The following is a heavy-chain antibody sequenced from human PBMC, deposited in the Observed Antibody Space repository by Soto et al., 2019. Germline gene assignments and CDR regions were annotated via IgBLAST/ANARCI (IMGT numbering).Heavy chain of an antibody. J-gene: IGHJ3*02. CDR1: GFTFSSCA. Sequence: PGGSLRLSCAASGFTFSSCAMSWVRQAPGKGLEWVSAISGSGGSTYYADSVKGRFTISRDNSKNTLYLQMNSLRAEDTAVYYCAKSEGNIVVVTDHDAFDIWGQGTMVTVSS. CDR3: AKSEGNIVVVTDHDAFDI. D-gene: IGHD2-21*02. CDR2: ISGSGGST. V-gene: IGHV3-23*01.